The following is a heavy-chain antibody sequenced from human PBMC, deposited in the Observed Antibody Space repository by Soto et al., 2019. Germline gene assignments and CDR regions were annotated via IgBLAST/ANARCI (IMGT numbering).Heavy chain of an antibody. V-gene: IGHV4-4*02. CDR3: ARAPGKMGSPWVQYYYYGMDV. Sequence: SETLSLTCAVSGGSISSSNWWSWVRQPPGKGLEWIGEIYHSGSTNYNPSLKSRVTISVDKSKNQFSLKLSPVTAADTAVYYCARAPGKMGSPWVQYYYYGMDVWGQGTTVTVSS. CDR1: GGSISSSNW. CDR2: IYHSGST. D-gene: IGHD1-26*01. J-gene: IGHJ6*02.